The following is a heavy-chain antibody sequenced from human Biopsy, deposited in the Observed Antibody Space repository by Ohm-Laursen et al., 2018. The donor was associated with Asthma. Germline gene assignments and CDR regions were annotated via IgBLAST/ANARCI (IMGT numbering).Heavy chain of an antibody. J-gene: IGHJ3*02. Sequence: SLRLSCAASGFVFSQCGMHWVRQGPGKGLEWVVLVSSDGHNKYYEDSVKGRFTISRDNSRNRLYLQINRLTVEDSAVYFCARQSGQDYGDSSGFDIWGQGTEVAVSS. CDR3: ARQSGQDYGDSSGFDI. CDR2: VSSDGHNK. D-gene: IGHD3-22*01. V-gene: IGHV3-30*03. CDR1: GFVFSQCG.